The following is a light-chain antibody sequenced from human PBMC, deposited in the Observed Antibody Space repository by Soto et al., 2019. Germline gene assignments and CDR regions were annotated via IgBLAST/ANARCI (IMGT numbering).Light chain of an antibody. CDR1: QSISNW. Sequence: DIQMTQSPSTLSASVGDRVTITCRASQSISNWLAWYQQKPGNAPKLLIYRASSLESGVPSRLSGSGSGTEFTVTISSLQPDDFATYYCQQYNSYSPRLTFGGGTKVETK. CDR2: RAS. CDR3: QQYNSYSPRLT. J-gene: IGKJ4*01. V-gene: IGKV1-5*03.